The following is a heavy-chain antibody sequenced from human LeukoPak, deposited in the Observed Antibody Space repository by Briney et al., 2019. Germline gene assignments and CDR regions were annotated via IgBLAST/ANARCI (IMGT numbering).Heavy chain of an antibody. CDR1: GGSISSYY. Sequence: PSETLSLTCTVSGGSISSYYWAWIRLPPGKGLEWIGTIYYSGSTYCNPSLKSRVTMSVDTSKNQFSLKLSSVTAADTAVYYCARHGSDYYDSSGYYVFDYWGQGTLVTVSS. CDR2: IYYSGST. CDR3: ARHGSDYYDSSGYYVFDY. J-gene: IGHJ4*02. D-gene: IGHD3-22*01. V-gene: IGHV4-39*01.